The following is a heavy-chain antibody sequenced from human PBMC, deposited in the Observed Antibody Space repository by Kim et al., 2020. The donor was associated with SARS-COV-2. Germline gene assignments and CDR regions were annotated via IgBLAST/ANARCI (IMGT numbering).Heavy chain of an antibody. V-gene: IGHV3-21*01. J-gene: IGHJ2*01. Sequence: GGSLRLSCAASGFTFSSYSMNWVRQAPGKGLEWVSSISSSSSYIYYADSVKGRFTISRDNAKNSLYLQMNSLRAEDTAVYYCARVLESGELLLDWYFDLWGRGTLVTVSS. CDR1: GFTFSSYS. CDR2: ISSSSSYI. CDR3: ARVLESGELLLDWYFDL. D-gene: IGHD1-26*01.